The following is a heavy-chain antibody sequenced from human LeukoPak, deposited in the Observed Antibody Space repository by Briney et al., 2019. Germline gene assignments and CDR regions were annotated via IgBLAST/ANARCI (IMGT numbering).Heavy chain of an antibody. J-gene: IGHJ4*02. D-gene: IGHD3-10*01. Sequence: GGSLRLSCAASGFTFNSYAMSWVRQAPGKGLEWVSLIRDSGGSTYYADSVEGRFTISRDNSKNTLYLQMNSLRAEDTAVYYCAKGAYGSGSYSFDYWGQGTLVTVSS. CDR3: AKGAYGSGSYSFDY. V-gene: IGHV3-23*01. CDR2: IRDSGGST. CDR1: GFTFNSYA.